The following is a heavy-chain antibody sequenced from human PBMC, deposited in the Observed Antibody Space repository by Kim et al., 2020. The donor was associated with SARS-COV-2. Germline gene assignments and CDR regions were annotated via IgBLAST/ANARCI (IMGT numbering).Heavy chain of an antibody. V-gene: IGHV4-34*01. D-gene: IGHD3-22*01. CDR3: ARGVQSFVSSGYFNY. J-gene: IGHJ4*02. Sequence: PALKRRVTLSVDTSKNQFSLKLSSVTAADTAVYYCARGVQSFVSSGYFNYWGQGTLVTVSS.